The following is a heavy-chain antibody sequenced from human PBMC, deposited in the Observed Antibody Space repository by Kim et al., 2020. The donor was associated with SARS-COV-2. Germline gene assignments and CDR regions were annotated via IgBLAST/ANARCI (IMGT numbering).Heavy chain of an antibody. J-gene: IGHJ4*02. V-gene: IGHV3-33*05. CDR1: GFTFSSYG. CDR2: ISYDGSNK. CDR3: ARPRGRIDAGDLDY. Sequence: GGSLRLSCAASGFTFSSYGMHWVRQAPGKGLEWVAVISYDGSNKYYADSVKGRFTISRDNSKNTLYLQRNSPRAEDTAVYYCARPRGRIDAGDLDYWGQGTMVTVSS.